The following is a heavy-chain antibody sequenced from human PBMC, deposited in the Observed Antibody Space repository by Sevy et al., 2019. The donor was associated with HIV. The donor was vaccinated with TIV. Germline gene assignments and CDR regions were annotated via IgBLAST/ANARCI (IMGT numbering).Heavy chain of an antibody. V-gene: IGHV1-2*02. CDR2: INPNSGGT. J-gene: IGHJ2*01. CDR1: GYTFTGYY. D-gene: IGHD5-18*01. CDR3: ARAGLQLWLQYFDL. Sequence: ASVKVSCKASGYTFTGYYMHWVQQAPGQGLEWMGWINPNSGGTNYAQKFQGRVTMTRDTSISTAYMELSRLRSDDTAVYYCARAGLQLWLQYFDLWGRGTLVTVSS.